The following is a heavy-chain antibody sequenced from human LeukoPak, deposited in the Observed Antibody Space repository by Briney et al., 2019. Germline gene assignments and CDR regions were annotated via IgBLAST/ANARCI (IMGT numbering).Heavy chain of an antibody. CDR3: ARRTPNYYYYGMDV. CDR1: GFTFSDYY. D-gene: IGHD2-2*01. CDR2: ISSSGSTI. V-gene: IGHV3-11*01. Sequence: GGSLRLSCAASGFTFSDYYMSWIRQAPGKGLEWVSYISSSGSTIYYADSVKGRFTISRDNAKNSLYLQMNSLRAEDTAVYYCARRTPNYYYYGMDVWGQGTTVTGSS. J-gene: IGHJ6*02.